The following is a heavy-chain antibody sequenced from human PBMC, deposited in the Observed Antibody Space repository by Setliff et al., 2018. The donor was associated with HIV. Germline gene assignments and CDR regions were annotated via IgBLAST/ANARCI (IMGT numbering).Heavy chain of an antibody. V-gene: IGHV1-24*01. CDR3: ARGEACGGGCHYAFEL. J-gene: IGHJ3*01. Sequence: GASVKVSCKVPGYILTELSRHWVRQAPGKGLEWMGGFDPEDGETISAQKFQGRVTMTEDTSTDTAYMELRSLRSEDTAVYYCARGEACGGGCHYAFELWGRGTMVTVSS. CDR2: FDPEDGET. CDR1: GYILTELS. D-gene: IGHD2-21*02.